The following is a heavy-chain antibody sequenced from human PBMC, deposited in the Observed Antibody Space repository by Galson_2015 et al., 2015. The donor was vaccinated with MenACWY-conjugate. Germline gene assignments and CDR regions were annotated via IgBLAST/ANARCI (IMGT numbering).Heavy chain of an antibody. J-gene: IGHJ3*02. Sequence: SLRLSCAASGFSFSGSWMSWVRQAPGKGLEWVANIKQDASEKYYVDSVKGRFAISRDIAKTSQYLQMNSLGAEDTAVYYCARGPRYGAFDIWGQGTMVTVSS. CDR1: GFSFSGSW. CDR3: ARGPRYGAFDI. D-gene: IGHD4-17*01. CDR2: IKQDASEK. V-gene: IGHV3-7*03.